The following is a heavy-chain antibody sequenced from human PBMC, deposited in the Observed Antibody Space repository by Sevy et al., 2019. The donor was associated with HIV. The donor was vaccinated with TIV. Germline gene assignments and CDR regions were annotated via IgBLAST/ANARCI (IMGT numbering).Heavy chain of an antibody. CDR2: IIQDGSDK. Sequence: GGSLRLSCAASGFTLSNYWMGWVRQAPGKGLEWVANIIQDGSDKYYVDSVKGRFTISRDNAKNSLYLQMNSLRVEDTAVYYCARDLFSGSYYENYWGQGTLVTVSS. J-gene: IGHJ4*02. D-gene: IGHD1-26*01. V-gene: IGHV3-7*01. CDR1: GFTLSNYW. CDR3: ARDLFSGSYYENY.